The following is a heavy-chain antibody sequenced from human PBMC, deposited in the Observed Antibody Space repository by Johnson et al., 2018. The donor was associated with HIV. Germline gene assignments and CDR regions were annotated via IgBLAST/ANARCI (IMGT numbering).Heavy chain of an antibody. J-gene: IGHJ3*02. Sequence: QVQLVESGGGLVQPGGSLRLSCAASGFTFSSYGMHWVRQAPGKGLEWVAFIRYDGSNKYYADSVKGRFTISRDNSKNTLYLQMNSLRAEDTAVYYCAKELADSSGYYADAFDIWGQGTMVTVSS. CDR1: GFTFSSYG. CDR2: IRYDGSNK. V-gene: IGHV3-30*02. CDR3: AKELADSSGYYADAFDI. D-gene: IGHD3-22*01.